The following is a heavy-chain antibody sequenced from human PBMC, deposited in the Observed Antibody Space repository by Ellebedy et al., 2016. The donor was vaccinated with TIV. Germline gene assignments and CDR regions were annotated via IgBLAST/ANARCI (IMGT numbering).Heavy chain of an antibody. D-gene: IGHD3-10*01. CDR3: AREGEVRGVIISRRFDS. CDR2: IYYNGGT. V-gene: IGHV4-31*03. Sequence: MPSETLSLTCTVSGDSISSDGYYWTWIRQHPGKGLEWIGYIYYNGGTYYNPSLKSRVTISIDTSKNQFSLRLSSVTAADTAVYYCAREGEVRGVIISRRFDSWGQGTLVTVSS. J-gene: IGHJ5*01. CDR1: GDSISSDGYY.